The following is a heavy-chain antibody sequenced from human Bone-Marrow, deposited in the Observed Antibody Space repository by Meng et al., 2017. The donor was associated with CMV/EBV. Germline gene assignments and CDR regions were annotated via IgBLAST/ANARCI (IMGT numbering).Heavy chain of an antibody. CDR2: ISSSGSTI. J-gene: IGHJ4*02. D-gene: IGHD3-3*01. CDR3: ARDLKPRLLEWLSHDY. Sequence: GESLKISCAASGFTFSDYYMSWIRQAPGKGLEWVSYISSSGSTIYYADSVKGRFTISRDNAKNSLYLQMNSLRAEYTAVYYCARDLKPRLLEWLSHDYWGQGTLVTVSS. V-gene: IGHV3-11*04. CDR1: GFTFSDYY.